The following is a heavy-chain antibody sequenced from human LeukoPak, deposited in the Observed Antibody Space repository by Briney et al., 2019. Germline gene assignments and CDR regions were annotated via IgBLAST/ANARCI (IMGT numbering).Heavy chain of an antibody. CDR1: GGSISSASYY. D-gene: IGHD6-13*01. Sequence: SETLSLTCTVSGGSISSASYYWSWIRQPAGKGLEWIGRIYTSGSTNYNPSLKSRVTISIDTSKNQFSLKLSSVTAADTAVYYCAMRERLAAAFDYWGQGTLVTVSS. J-gene: IGHJ4*02. CDR3: AMRERLAAAFDY. V-gene: IGHV4-61*02. CDR2: IYTSGST.